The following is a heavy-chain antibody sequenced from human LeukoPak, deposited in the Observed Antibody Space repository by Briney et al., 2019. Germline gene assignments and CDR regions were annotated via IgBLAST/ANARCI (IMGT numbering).Heavy chain of an antibody. CDR2: IKQDESEK. V-gene: IGHV3-7*01. D-gene: IGHD3-10*01. J-gene: IGHJ3*02. CDR3: ARAAGHYYGSGSYWFGAFDI. CDR1: GFTSRSYW. Sequence: GGSLRLSCAASGFTSRSYWMSWVRQAPGKGLEWVANIKQDESEKYYVDSVKGRFTISRDNAKNSLYLQMNSLRAEDTAVYYCARAAGHYYGSGSYWFGAFDIWGQGTLVTVSS.